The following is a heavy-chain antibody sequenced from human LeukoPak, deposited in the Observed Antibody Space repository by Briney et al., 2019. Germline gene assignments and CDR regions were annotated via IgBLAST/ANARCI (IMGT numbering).Heavy chain of an antibody. CDR2: RYWDDGK. D-gene: IGHD2-2*01. J-gene: IGHJ5*02. CDR3: AHSGPLGYCSSTSCDLWDP. CDR1: GLLRSTSGVG. Sequence: SGPTLANPTQTLTLTCTFSGLLRSTSGVGVGWIRQPPGKARGWHALRYWDDGKRYSPSLKSRLTITKDTSKTQVVLTMTNMGPVDTATYYCAHSGPLGYCSSTSCDLWDPWGQGTLVTVSS. V-gene: IGHV2-5*02.